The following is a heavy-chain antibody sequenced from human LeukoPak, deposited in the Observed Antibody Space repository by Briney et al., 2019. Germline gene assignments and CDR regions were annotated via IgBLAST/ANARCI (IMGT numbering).Heavy chain of an antibody. V-gene: IGHV4-34*01. D-gene: IGHD3-22*01. Sequence: SETLSLTCAVYGGSFSGYYWSWIRQPPGKGLEWIGEINHSGSTNYNPSLKSRVTISVDTSKNQFSLKLSSVTAADTAVYYCASRRATYYYDSSGYYGRGFDYWGQGTLATVSS. J-gene: IGHJ4*02. CDR3: ASRRATYYYDSSGYYGRGFDY. CDR1: GGSFSGYY. CDR2: INHSGST.